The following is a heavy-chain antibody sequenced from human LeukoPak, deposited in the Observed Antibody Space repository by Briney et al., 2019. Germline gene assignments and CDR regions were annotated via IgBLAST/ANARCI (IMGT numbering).Heavy chain of an antibody. D-gene: IGHD6-19*01. CDR1: GFTFSTYS. J-gene: IGHJ4*02. V-gene: IGHV3-21*01. Sequence: GGSLRLSCAASGFTFSTYSMKWVRQAPGKGLEWVSSISSSSSYIYYADSVKGRFTISRDNAKNSLYLQMNSLRAEDTAVYYCARDGIAVADYWGQGTLVTVSS. CDR3: ARDGIAVADY. CDR2: ISSSSSYI.